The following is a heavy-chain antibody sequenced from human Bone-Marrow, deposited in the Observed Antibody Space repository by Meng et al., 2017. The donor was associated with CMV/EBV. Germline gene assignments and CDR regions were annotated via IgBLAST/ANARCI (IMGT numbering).Heavy chain of an antibody. Sequence: ASVKVFCKASGYTFTGYYMHWVRQAPGQGLEWMGWINPNSGGTNYAQKFQGRVTMTRDTSISTAYMELSRLRSDDTAVYYCARRVASVAAGSLDYWGQGTLVTVSS. J-gene: IGHJ4*02. CDR1: GYTFTGYY. D-gene: IGHD6-25*01. CDR2: INPNSGGT. V-gene: IGHV1-2*02. CDR3: ARRVASVAAGSLDY.